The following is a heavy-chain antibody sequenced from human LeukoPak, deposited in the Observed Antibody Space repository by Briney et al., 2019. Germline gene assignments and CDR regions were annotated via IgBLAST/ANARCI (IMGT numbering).Heavy chain of an antibody. D-gene: IGHD6-19*01. CDR3: AREKGYSSGWYSWYFDY. V-gene: IGHV1-46*01. CDR1: GYTFTSYY. Sequence: ASVKVSCKASGYTFTSYYMHWVRQAPGQGPEWMGIINPSGGSTSYAQKFQGRVTVTRDTSTSTVYMELSSLRSEDTAVYYCAREKGYSSGWYSWYFDYWGQGTLVTVSS. J-gene: IGHJ4*02. CDR2: INPSGGST.